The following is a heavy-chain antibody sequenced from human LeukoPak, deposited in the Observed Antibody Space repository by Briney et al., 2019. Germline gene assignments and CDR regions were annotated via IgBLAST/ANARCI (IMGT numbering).Heavy chain of an antibody. CDR1: GGSMSSSSYY. CDR2: MHHSGSR. J-gene: IGHJ4*02. CDR3: AGSRVEWELLHFDY. D-gene: IGHD1-26*01. Sequence: SETLSLTCTVSGGSMSSSSYYWGWIRQPPGKELEWIGSMHHSGSRYHNPSLKSRVTISVDTSKNQFSLKLSSVTAADTAVYYCAGSRVEWELLHFDYWGQGTLVTVSS. V-gene: IGHV4-39*07.